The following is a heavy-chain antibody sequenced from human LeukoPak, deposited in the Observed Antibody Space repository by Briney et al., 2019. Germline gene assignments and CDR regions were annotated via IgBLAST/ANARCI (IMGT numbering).Heavy chain of an antibody. CDR2: IRSKANNYAT. V-gene: IGHV3-73*01. Sequence: PGGSLRLSCAASGFTFSGSAMHWVRQASGKGLQWVGRIRSKANNYATAYAASVKGRFTISRDDSKNTAYLQMNSLKTEDTAVYYCTTEFLDPRGQGTLVTVSS. J-gene: IGHJ5*02. D-gene: IGHD3-3*01. CDR1: GFTFSGSA. CDR3: TTEFLDP.